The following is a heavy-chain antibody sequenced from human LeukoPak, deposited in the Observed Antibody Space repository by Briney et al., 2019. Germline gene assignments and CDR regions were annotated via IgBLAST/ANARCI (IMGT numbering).Heavy chain of an antibody. Sequence: SETLSLTCTVSGGSISSSSYYWGWIRQPPGKGLEWIGSIYYSGSTYYTPSLKSRVTISVDTSKNQFYLKLSSVTAADTAVYYCARAVGSFDWLPLFDYWGQGTLVTVSS. CDR1: GGSISSSSYY. J-gene: IGHJ4*02. V-gene: IGHV4-39*07. CDR3: ARAVGSFDWLPLFDY. CDR2: IYYSGST. D-gene: IGHD3-9*01.